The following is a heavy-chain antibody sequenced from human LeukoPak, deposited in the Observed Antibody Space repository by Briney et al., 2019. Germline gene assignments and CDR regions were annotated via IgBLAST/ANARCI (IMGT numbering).Heavy chain of an antibody. CDR3: ARHDAGNWFDP. CDR2: VYYNGGT. CDR1: GGSISSYY. Sequence: PSETLSLTCTVSGGSISSYYWGWIRQPPGKGLEWLGSVYYNGGTYDNPSLKSRVTISVDTSKRQFFLKLRSVTAADTAIYYCARHDAGNWFDPWGQGTLVTVSS. D-gene: IGHD3-10*01. J-gene: IGHJ5*02. V-gene: IGHV4-39*01.